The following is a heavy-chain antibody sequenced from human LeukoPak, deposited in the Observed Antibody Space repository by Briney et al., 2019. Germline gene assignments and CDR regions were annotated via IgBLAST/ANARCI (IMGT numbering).Heavy chain of an antibody. CDR3: AKRPAVGSGLPLYFDY. CDR1: GFTLSSYA. Sequence: GGSLRLFCAASGFTLSSYAMSYVRQAPGKGLEGVSAIRGSGSSTYYADSVKGRFTSSRDNSKNTLYLQMNSLRAEDTAVYYCAKRPAVGSGLPLYFDYWGQGTLVTVSS. V-gene: IGHV3-23*01. J-gene: IGHJ4*02. D-gene: IGHD2-15*01. CDR2: IRGSGSST.